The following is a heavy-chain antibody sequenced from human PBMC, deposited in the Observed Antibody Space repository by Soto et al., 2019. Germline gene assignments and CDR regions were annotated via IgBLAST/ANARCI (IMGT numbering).Heavy chain of an antibody. D-gene: IGHD2-21*02. CDR2: ISAYNGNT. V-gene: IGHV1-18*01. CDR1: GYTFTSYG. CDR3: AREVVTTPLWYYYYGMDV. J-gene: IGHJ6*02. Sequence: QVQLVQSGAEVKKPGASVKVSCKASGYTFTSYGISWVRQAPGQGLEWMGWISAYNGNTNYAQKLQGRVTMTTDTSTSTDYMELRSLRSDDTAVYYCAREVVTTPLWYYYYGMDVWGQGTTVTVSS.